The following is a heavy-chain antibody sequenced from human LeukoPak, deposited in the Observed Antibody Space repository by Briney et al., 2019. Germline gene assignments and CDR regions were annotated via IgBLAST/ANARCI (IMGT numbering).Heavy chain of an antibody. J-gene: IGHJ4*02. CDR3: ARVVRDSSEGYFVY. D-gene: IGHD3-22*01. V-gene: IGHV1-18*01. CDR1: GYTFTSYG. Sequence: ASPKVSCKAYGYTFTSYGISWVRQAPGQGLEWMGWISAYNGNTNYAQKLQGGVTMTPDTSTSTAYIEQRSLRHDDTAVYYCARVVRDSSEGYFVYWGQGTLVSVSS. CDR2: ISAYNGNT.